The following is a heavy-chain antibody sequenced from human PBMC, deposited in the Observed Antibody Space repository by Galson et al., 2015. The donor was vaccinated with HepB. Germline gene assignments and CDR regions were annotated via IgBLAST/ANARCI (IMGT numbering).Heavy chain of an antibody. Sequence: SLRLSCAASGFSFGSYWMHWVRQAPGRGPVWVARINDDGSYSDYADSVKGRFSISRDNAKNTLILHMNSLRVEDTAIYYCTRDMIGGQTLEHWGQGTRITVSS. D-gene: IGHD3-10*02. CDR1: GFSFGSYW. J-gene: IGHJ5*02. V-gene: IGHV3-74*01. CDR2: INDDGSYS. CDR3: TRDMIGGQTLEH.